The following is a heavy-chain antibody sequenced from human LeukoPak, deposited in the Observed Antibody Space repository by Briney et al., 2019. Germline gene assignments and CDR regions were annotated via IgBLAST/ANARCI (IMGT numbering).Heavy chain of an antibody. V-gene: IGHV3-9*01. CDR2: ISWNSGSI. Sequence: PGGSLRLSCAASGFTFDDYAMHWVRQAPGKGLEWVSGISWNSGSIGYADSVKGRFTISRDNAKNSLYLQMNSLRAEDTAVYYCAKGATTWWDYYMDVWGKGTTVTISS. D-gene: IGHD2-15*01. CDR1: GFTFDDYA. CDR3: AKGATTWWDYYMDV. J-gene: IGHJ6*03.